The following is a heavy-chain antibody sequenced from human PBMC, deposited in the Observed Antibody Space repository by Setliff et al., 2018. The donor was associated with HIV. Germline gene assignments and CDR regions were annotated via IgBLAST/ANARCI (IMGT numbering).Heavy chain of an antibody. CDR1: GFSFSNVW. J-gene: IGHJ3*02. D-gene: IGHD3-22*01. CDR2: IRSKAAGGTI. V-gene: IGHV3-15*01. CDR3: TTDLYGRSGYFQHNAFDI. Sequence: GGSLRLSCAASGFSFSNVWMSWVRQAPGKGLEWVGRIRSKAAGGTIEYAAPVKGRFTISRDDSENTLYLHMNSLKTEDTAMYYCTTDLYGRSGYFQHNAFDIWGQGTMVTVSS.